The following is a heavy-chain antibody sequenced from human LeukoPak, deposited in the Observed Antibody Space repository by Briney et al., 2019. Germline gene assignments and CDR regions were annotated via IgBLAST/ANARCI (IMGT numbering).Heavy chain of an antibody. J-gene: IGHJ6*02. CDR1: GFTFSSYA. V-gene: IGHV3-23*01. CDR3: AKDQTLGYCSGGSCYPYYYYGMDV. D-gene: IGHD2-15*01. Sequence: PGGSLRLSCAASGFTFSSYAMSWVRQAPGKGLEWVSAISGSGGSTYYADSVKGRFTISRDNSKNTLYLQMNSLRAEDTAVYYCAKDQTLGYCSGGSCYPYYYYGMDVWGQGTTVTVSS. CDR2: ISGSGGST.